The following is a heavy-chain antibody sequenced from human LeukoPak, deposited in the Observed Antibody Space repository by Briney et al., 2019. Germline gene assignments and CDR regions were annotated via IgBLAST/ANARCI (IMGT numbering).Heavy chain of an antibody. D-gene: IGHD3-3*01. CDR1: GFTFRSYW. J-gene: IGHJ4*02. Sequence: PGGSLRLSCAASGFTFRSYWMHWVRQAPGKGLVWVSRINSDGTYTNYADSVKGRFTISRDNAKNTLYLQMNSLRAEDTAVYYCAKGVGFWSGYPLDYWGQGTLVTVSS. CDR2: INSDGTYT. CDR3: AKGVGFWSGYPLDY. V-gene: IGHV3-74*01.